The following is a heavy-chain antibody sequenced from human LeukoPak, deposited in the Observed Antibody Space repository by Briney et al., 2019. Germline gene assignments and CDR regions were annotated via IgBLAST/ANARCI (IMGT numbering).Heavy chain of an antibody. V-gene: IGHV1-69*06. Sequence: GASVKVSCKASGGTFSSYAISWVRQAPGQGLEWMGGIIPIFGTANYAQKFQGRVTITADKSTSTAYMELSSLRSEDTAVYYCARGAYSGSYYEDAFDIWGQGTMVTVSS. J-gene: IGHJ3*02. CDR2: IIPIFGTA. D-gene: IGHD1-26*01. CDR1: GGTFSSYA. CDR3: ARGAYSGSYYEDAFDI.